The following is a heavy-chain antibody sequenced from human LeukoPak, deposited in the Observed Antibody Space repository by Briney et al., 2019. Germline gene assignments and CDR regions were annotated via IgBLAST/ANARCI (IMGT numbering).Heavy chain of an antibody. CDR2: ISWNSGSI. CDR1: GFTFDDYA. CDR3: AKDSSSWLEYYFDY. Sequence: GGSLRLSCAATGFTFDDYAMHWVRQAPGKGLEWVSGISWNSGSIGYADSVKGRSTISRDNAKNSLYLQMNSLRAEDMALYYCAKDSSSWLEYYFDYWGQGTLVTVSS. V-gene: IGHV3-9*03. D-gene: IGHD6-13*01. J-gene: IGHJ4*02.